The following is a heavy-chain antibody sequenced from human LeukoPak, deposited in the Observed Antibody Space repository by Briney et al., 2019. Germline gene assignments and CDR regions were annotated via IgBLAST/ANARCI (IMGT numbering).Heavy chain of an antibody. V-gene: IGHV4-34*01. Sequence: SETLSLTCAVYGGSFSGYYWSWIRQPPGKGLEWIGEINHSGSTNYNPSLKSRVTISVDTSKNQFSLKLSPVTAADTAVYYCARGFLNTSFNFDYWGQGTLVTVSS. D-gene: IGHD2/OR15-2a*01. CDR2: INHSGST. CDR1: GGSFSGYY. CDR3: ARGFLNTSFNFDY. J-gene: IGHJ4*02.